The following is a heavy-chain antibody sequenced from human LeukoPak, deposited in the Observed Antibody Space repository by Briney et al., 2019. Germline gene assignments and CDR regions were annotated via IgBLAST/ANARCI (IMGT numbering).Heavy chain of an antibody. V-gene: IGHV3-74*01. D-gene: IGHD3-16*01. CDR3: ERTSPTSHFDF. Sequence: GGSLRLSCVASGFTFTTYWMHWVRRAPGKGLVWVSRINGDGSNSNYADSVKGRFTISRDNARNTLYLQMNGLRAEDTALYYCERTSPTSHFDFWGQGTLVTVSS. CDR1: GFTFTTYW. CDR2: INGDGSNS. J-gene: IGHJ4*02.